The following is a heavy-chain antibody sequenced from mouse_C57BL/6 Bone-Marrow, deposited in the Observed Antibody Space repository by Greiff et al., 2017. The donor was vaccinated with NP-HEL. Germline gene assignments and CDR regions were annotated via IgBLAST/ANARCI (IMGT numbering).Heavy chain of an antibody. CDR2: IFPGSGSN. J-gene: IGHJ1*01. D-gene: IGHD2-5*01. CDR3: AREEYSNCGYFDV. V-gene: IGHV1-9*01. CDR1: GSTFTGYW. Sequence: VQLQQSGAELMKPGDSVKLSCKATGSTFTGYWIEWVKQRPGHGLEWIGEIFPGSGSNTYNEKFKGKATFTAATSYSPAYMQPSRLTTEDAAIYYCAREEYSNCGYFDVWGAGTTVTVSS.